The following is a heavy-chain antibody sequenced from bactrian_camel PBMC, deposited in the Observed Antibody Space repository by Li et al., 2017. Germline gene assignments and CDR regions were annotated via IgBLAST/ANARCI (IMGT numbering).Heavy chain of an antibody. J-gene: IGHJ4*01. CDR2: TDTGGGTN. V-gene: IGHV3S1*01. CDR3: ATSTGFWALQY. CDR1: GISGTTRW. Sequence: HVQLVESGGGSVQAGGSLRLSCAASGISGTTRWMGWFRQAPGKGLEWVSSTDTGGGTNYYVDSVKGRFTISRDNAKNTVYLQMNSLKFEDTAVHYCATSTGFWALQYWGEGTQVTVS. D-gene: IGHD8*01.